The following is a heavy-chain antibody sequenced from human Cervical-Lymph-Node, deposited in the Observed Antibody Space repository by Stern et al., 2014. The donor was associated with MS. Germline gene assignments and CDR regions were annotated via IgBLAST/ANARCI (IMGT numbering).Heavy chain of an antibody. CDR2: IFSNDEK. D-gene: IGHD6-13*01. Sequence: QVTLRESGPVLVKPTETLTLTCTVSGFSLSNARMGVSWIRQPPGKALEWLAHIFSNDEKSYSTSLKIRLTISKDTSKSQVVLTMTNMDPVDTATYYCARIPPGYSVAWDWYFDLWGRGTLVTVSS. CDR3: ARIPPGYSVAWDWYFDL. J-gene: IGHJ2*01. CDR1: GFSLSNARMG. V-gene: IGHV2-26*01.